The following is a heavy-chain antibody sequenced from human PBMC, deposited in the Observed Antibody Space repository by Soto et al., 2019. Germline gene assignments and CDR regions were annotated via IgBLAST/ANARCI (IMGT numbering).Heavy chain of an antibody. CDR2: VSYSGYT. D-gene: IGHD3-22*01. CDR1: GDSFSSSGHY. V-gene: IGHV4-39*01. J-gene: IGHJ4*02. CDR3: ARYYDTFDS. Sequence: QLQLQESGPGLVKPSETLSLTCTVSGDSFSSSGHYWGWIRQPPGKGLEWIGSVSYSGYTYDNPSLKSLVTISVDTSKNQFSLNLASVTAADTAVYYCARYYDTFDSWGQGTLVTVSS.